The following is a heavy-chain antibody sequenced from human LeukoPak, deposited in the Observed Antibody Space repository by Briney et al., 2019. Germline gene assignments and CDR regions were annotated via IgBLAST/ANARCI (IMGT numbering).Heavy chain of an antibody. J-gene: IGHJ4*02. Sequence: SVKVSCKASGGTFSSYATSWVRQAPGQGLEWMGGIIPIFGTANYAQKFQGRVTITADKSTSTAYMELSSLRSEDTAVYYCASFTTGTTWHYWGQGTLVTVSS. CDR2: IIPIFGTA. D-gene: IGHD1-1*01. CDR3: ASFTTGTTWHY. CDR1: GGTFSSYA. V-gene: IGHV1-69*06.